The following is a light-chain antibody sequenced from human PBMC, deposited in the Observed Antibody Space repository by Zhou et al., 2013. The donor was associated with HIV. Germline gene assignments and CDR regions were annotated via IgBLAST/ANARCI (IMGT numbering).Light chain of an antibody. CDR3: QQYGSSPPNT. V-gene: IGKV3-20*01. J-gene: IGKJ2*01. CDR2: GAF. CDR1: QSVSSSY. Sequence: EIVLTQSPGTLSLSPGERATLFCRASQSVSSSYIAWYQQKPGQAPRLLIHGAFSRATGIPDRFSGSGSGTDFTLTISRLEPEDLAVYYCQQYGSSPPNTFGQGTRLE.